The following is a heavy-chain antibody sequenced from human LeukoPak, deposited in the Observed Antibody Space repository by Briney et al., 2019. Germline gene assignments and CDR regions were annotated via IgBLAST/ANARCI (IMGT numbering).Heavy chain of an antibody. CDR3: AKDPACSSTSCYTQDYYYGMDV. V-gene: IGHV3-23*01. D-gene: IGHD2-2*02. J-gene: IGHJ6*02. CDR2: ISGSGGST. Sequence: GGSLRLSCAASGFTFSSYAMSWVRQAPGKGLEWVSAISGSGGSTYYADSVKGRFTISRDNSKNTLHLQMNSLRAEDTAVYYCAKDPACSSTSCYTQDYYYGMDVWGQGTTVTVSS. CDR1: GFTFSSYA.